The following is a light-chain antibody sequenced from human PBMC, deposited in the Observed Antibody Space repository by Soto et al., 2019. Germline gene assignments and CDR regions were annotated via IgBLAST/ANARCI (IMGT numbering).Light chain of an antibody. CDR3: ATWDDSLNGFYV. Sequence: QSVLTQPPSVSGAPGQRVTISCTGSNSNIGAGYDVHWYQQLPGTAPKLLIYRNNQRPSGVPDRFSGSKSGTSASLAISGLRSDDEADYFCATWDDSLNGFYVFGTGTKVTVL. CDR1: NSNIGAGYD. CDR2: RNN. J-gene: IGLJ1*01. V-gene: IGLV1-47*01.